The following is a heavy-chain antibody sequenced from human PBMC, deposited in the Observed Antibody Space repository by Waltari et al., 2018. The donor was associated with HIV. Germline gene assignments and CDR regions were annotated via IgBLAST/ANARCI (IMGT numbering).Heavy chain of an antibody. Sequence: EVQLLESGGGLVQPGGSLRLSCAASGFSFSNYGRSWVRQAPGRGLEWVSSIGGIGATIYYADSVKGRFTISRDNSRNILYLQMNSLRAEDTALYFCAKLNTGSEDWGQGTLVTVSS. CDR3: AKLNTGSED. CDR1: GFSFSNYG. CDR2: IGGIGATI. D-gene: IGHD3-10*01. J-gene: IGHJ4*02. V-gene: IGHV3-23*01.